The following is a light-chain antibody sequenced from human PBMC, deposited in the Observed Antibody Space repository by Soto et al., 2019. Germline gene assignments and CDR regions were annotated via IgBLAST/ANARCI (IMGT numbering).Light chain of an antibody. Sequence: DIHMTHSPSTLSSSLVDKVTIACRASQSISSWLAWYQQKPGKAPKLLIYAASTLQSGVPSRFSGSGSGTEFTLTISSLQPEDFATYYCQQLNSYPLTFGGGTKVDIK. CDR2: AAS. CDR3: QQLNSYPLT. J-gene: IGKJ4*01. CDR1: QSISSW. V-gene: IGKV1-5*01.